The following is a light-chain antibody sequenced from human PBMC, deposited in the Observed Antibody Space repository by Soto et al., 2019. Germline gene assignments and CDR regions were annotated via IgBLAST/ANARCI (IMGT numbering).Light chain of an antibody. CDR1: SSDVGDSTY. CDR2: EVT. J-gene: IGLJ1*01. Sequence: QSVLTQPASVSGSPGQSITISCTGTSSDVGDSTYVSWYQQHPGKAPKLMIYEVTHRPSGVSDRFSGSKSGNTASRTISGLQAEDEAEYYCSSYTTRSTLAGVCGTGTKVTVL. CDR3: SSYTTRSTLAGV. V-gene: IGLV2-14*01.